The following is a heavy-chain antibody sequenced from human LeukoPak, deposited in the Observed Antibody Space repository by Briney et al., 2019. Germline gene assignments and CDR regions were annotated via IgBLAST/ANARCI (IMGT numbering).Heavy chain of an antibody. CDR2: INWNGGST. D-gene: IGHD6-13*01. CDR3: ARGRRSSWYDAFDI. V-gene: IGHV3-20*04. CDR1: GFTFDDYG. J-gene: IGHJ3*02. Sequence: SGGSLRLSCAASGFTFDDYGMSWVRLAPGKGLEWVSGINWNGGSTGYADSVKGRFTISRDNAKNSLYLQMNSLRAEDTALYYCARGRRSSWYDAFDIWGQGTMVTVSS.